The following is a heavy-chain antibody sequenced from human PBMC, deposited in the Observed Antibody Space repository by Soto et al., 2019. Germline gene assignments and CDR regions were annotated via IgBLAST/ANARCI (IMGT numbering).Heavy chain of an antibody. CDR1: GGSFSGYY. V-gene: IGHV4-34*01. CDR3: ARDRTPLFGIAAAGKFWFDL. CDR2: INHSGST. Sequence: SETLSLTCAVYGGSFSGYYWSWIRQPPGKGLEWIGEINHSGSTNYNPSLKSRVTISVDTSKNQFSLKLSSVTAADTAVYYCARDRTPLFGIAAAGKFWFDLWGQGTLVTLSS. J-gene: IGHJ5*02. D-gene: IGHD6-13*01.